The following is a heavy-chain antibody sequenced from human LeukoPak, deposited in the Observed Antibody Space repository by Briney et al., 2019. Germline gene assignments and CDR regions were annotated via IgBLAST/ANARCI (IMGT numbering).Heavy chain of an antibody. D-gene: IGHD6-19*01. V-gene: IGHV3-66*02. CDR2: IYRGGST. J-gene: IGHJ4*02. CDR1: GFTVSSNY. Sequence: QPGGSLRLSCAATGFTVSSNYMSWVRQAPGKGLEWASVIYRGGSTYYAAAVKGRFTISRDNSKNTLYLQMNSLRAEDTAMYDCARDSVEVAGHYGLWGQGTLVTVSS. CDR3: ARDSVEVAGHYGL.